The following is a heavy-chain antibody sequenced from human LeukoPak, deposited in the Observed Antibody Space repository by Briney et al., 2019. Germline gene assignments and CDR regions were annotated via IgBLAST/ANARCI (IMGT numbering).Heavy chain of an antibody. CDR3: ANSYDFWSGPMTYYYYYYMDV. J-gene: IGHJ6*03. CDR2: INWNGGST. V-gene: IGHV3-20*04. Sequence: GGSLRLSCAASGFTFDDYGMSWVRQAPGKGLEWVSGINWNGGSTGYADSVKGRFTISRDNAKNSLYLQMNSLRAEDTAVYYCANSYDFWSGPMTYYYYYYMDVWGKGTTVTVSS. D-gene: IGHD3-3*01. CDR1: GFTFDDYG.